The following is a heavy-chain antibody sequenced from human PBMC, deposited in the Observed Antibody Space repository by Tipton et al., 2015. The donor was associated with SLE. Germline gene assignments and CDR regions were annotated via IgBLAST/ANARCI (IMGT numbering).Heavy chain of an antibody. CDR1: GYSFTTSW. Sequence: QLVQSGAEVKKPGDSLKISCKGSGYSFTTSWIAWVRQMPGKGLEWMGIIYPADSDIRYSLSFQGQITISADKSINTAYLQWRSLEASDSAMYYCARLDNFWSRFDPWGQGTLVTVSS. CDR2: IYPADSDI. D-gene: IGHD3-3*01. CDR3: ARLDNFWSRFDP. V-gene: IGHV5-51*03. J-gene: IGHJ5*02.